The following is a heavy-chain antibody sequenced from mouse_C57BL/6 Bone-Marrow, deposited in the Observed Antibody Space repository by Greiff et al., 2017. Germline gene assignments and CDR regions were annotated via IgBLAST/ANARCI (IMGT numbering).Heavy chain of an antibody. CDR2: IYPRSGNT. V-gene: IGHV1-81*01. Sequence: VMLVESGAELARPGASVKLSCTASGYTFTSYGISWVKQRTGQGLEWIGEIYPRSGNTYYNEKFKGKATLTADKSSSTAYMERRSLTSEDSAVYFCAGGLYYGSNYWYVDVWGTGTAVTVSS. CDR3: AGGLYYGSNYWYVDV. J-gene: IGHJ1*03. D-gene: IGHD1-1*01. CDR1: GYTFTSYG.